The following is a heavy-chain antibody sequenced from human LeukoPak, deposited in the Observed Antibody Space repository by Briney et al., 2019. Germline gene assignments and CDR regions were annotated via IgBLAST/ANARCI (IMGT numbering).Heavy chain of an antibody. D-gene: IGHD5-18*01. V-gene: IGHV3-66*01. Sequence: PGGSLTLSCAASGFTVSGNFLSWVRQAPGKGLECVSVIYSGGSTFYTDSVKGRFTISRDNSKNTLYLQMNNLRAEDTAVYYCAGGYNYGFLDYWGRGTLVTVSS. J-gene: IGHJ4*02. CDR1: GFTVSGNF. CDR3: AGGYNYGFLDY. CDR2: IYSGGST.